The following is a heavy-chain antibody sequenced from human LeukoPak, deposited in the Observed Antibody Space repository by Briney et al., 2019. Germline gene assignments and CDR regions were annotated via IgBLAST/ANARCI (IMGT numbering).Heavy chain of an antibody. CDR2: VYQSGTT. D-gene: IGHD3/OR15-3a*01. Sequence: PSETLSLTCTVSGFSISSGHYWGWVRQPPGAGLEWSGSVYQSGTTYYNPSLKSRVTTSVDMSKNQFSLRLRPVTAADTAVYYCARIFIRTGYSSYFDCWGQGTLVTVSS. CDR3: ARIFIRTGYSSYFDC. J-gene: IGHJ4*02. CDR1: GFSISSGHY. V-gene: IGHV4-38-2*02.